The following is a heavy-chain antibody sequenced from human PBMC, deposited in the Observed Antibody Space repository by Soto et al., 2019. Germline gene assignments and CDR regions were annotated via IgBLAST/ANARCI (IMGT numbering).Heavy chain of an antibody. V-gene: IGHV1-69*01. Sequence: QVQLVQSGAEVKKPGSSVKVSCKASGGTFSSYAISWVRQAPGQGLEWMGGIIPIFGTANYAQKFQGRVTITADESTRTAYMEMSSLRSEATAVYYCARDQGPTISYYYYSGMAGWGQGTTVTVSS. J-gene: IGHJ6*02. CDR1: GGTFSSYA. CDR3: ARDQGPTISYYYYSGMAG. CDR2: IIPIFGTA. D-gene: IGHD3-3*01.